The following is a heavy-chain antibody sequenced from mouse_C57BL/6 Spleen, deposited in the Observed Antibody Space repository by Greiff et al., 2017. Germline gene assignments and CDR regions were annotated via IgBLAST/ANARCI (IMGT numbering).Heavy chain of an antibody. D-gene: IGHD1-1*01. CDR1: GYTFTSYG. CDR3: ARGSDCCGSAYLDY. CDR2: IYPGSGST. V-gene: IGHV1-55*01. Sequence: QVQLQQPGAELVKPGASVKMSCKASGYTFTSYGITWVKQRPGQGLEWIGDIYPGSGSTNYNEKFKSKATLTVDTSSSTAYMQLSSLTSEDSAVYYCARGSDCCGSAYLDYWGQGTTLTVSS. J-gene: IGHJ2*01.